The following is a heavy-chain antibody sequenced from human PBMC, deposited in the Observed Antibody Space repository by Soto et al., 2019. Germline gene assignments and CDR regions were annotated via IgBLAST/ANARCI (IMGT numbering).Heavy chain of an antibody. CDR1: GFTFSSYG. Sequence: QVQLVESGGGVVQPGRSLRLSCAASGFTFSSYGMHWVRQAPGKGLEWVAVISYDGSNKYYADSVKGRFTISRDSSKNTLYLQMNSLRAEDTAVYYCARHSYYYGMDVWGQGTTVTVSS. V-gene: IGHV3-30*03. CDR2: ISYDGSNK. CDR3: ARHSYYYGMDV. J-gene: IGHJ6*02.